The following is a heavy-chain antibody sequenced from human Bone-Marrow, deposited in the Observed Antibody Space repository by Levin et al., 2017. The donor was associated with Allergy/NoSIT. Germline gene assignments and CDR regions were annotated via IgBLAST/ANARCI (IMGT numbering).Heavy chain of an antibody. V-gene: IGHV4-31*03. CDR3: ARGEGVAMGRGVLVTTPLDY. CDR2: IFDSERT. D-gene: IGHD3-10*01. Sequence: SETLSLTCSVSGGSITSGSYCWTWIRQHPGKGLEWIGYIFDSERTSYNPSLESRVLISMDPSKNQFSLSLSSVTAADTAVYFCARGEGVAMGRGVLVTTPLDYWGQGSLVTVSS. J-gene: IGHJ4*02. CDR1: GGSITSGSYC.